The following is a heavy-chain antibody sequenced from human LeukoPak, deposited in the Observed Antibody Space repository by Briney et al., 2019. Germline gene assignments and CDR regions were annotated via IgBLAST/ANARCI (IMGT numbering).Heavy chain of an antibody. CDR1: GFTFSSYW. J-gene: IGHJ4*02. CDR2: INSDGSST. D-gene: IGHD6-25*01. Sequence: PGGSLRLSCAASGFTFSSYWMHWVRQAPGKGLVWVSRINSDGSSTTYADSVKGRFTISRDNAKNAVYLQMNSLRAEDTAVYYCARDSGYCSYGDFDHWGQGTLVTVSS. CDR3: ARDSGYCSYGDFDH. V-gene: IGHV3-74*01.